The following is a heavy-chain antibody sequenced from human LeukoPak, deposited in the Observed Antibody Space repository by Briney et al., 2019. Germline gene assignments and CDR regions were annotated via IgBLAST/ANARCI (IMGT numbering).Heavy chain of an antibody. CDR3: ARAKDIVVVPAFDP. Sequence: GSLRLSCAASGFTFSSYSMNWVRQAPGKGLEWASYISSSSSTIYYADSVKGRFTISRDNAKNSLYLQMNSLRAEDTAVYYCARAKDIVVVPAFDPWGQGTLVTVSS. V-gene: IGHV3-48*04. D-gene: IGHD2-2*01. CDR2: ISSSSSTI. CDR1: GFTFSSYS. J-gene: IGHJ5*02.